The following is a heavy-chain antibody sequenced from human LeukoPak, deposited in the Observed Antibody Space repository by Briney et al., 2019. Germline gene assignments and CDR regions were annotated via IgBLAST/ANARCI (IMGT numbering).Heavy chain of an antibody. CDR1: GGTFSSYA. CDR2: ITPIFGTA. J-gene: IGHJ4*02. V-gene: IGHV1-69*13. D-gene: IGHD6-13*01. CDR3: ARGPWYPKFRFDY. Sequence: SVKVSCKASGGTFSSYAISWVRQAPGQGLEWMGGITPIFGTANYAQKFQGRVTITADESTSTAYMELSSLRSEDTAVYYCARGPWYPKFRFDYWGQGTLVTVSS.